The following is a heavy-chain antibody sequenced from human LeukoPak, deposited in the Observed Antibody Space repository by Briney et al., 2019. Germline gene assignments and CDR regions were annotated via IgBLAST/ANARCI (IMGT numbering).Heavy chain of an antibody. CDR2: IYPGDSDT. D-gene: IGHD3-9*01. CDR1: GYSFTSYW. Sequence: GESLKISCKGPGYSFTSYWIGWVRQMPGKGLEWMGIIYPGDSDTRYSPSFQGQVTISADKSITTAYLQWSSLQASDTAMYYCARLADYNVLTGYHKGHLDYWGQGTLVTVSS. V-gene: IGHV5-51*01. CDR3: ARLADYNVLTGYHKGHLDY. J-gene: IGHJ4*02.